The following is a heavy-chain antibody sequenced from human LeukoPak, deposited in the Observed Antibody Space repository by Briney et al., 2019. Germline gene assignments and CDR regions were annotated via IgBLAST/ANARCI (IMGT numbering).Heavy chain of an antibody. J-gene: IGHJ4*03. V-gene: IGHV3-30*18. CDR3: ANNGVPTSVSTTVYS. D-gene: IGHD5/OR15-5a*01. Sequence: GGSLRLSCAASGFTFSSYGMHGVRQAPGKGLEWVAVISYDGSNKYYADSVKGRFTISRDNSKNTLYLQMNSLRAEDTAVYYCANNGVPTSVSTTVYSWGHGTLFTVSS. CDR2: ISYDGSNK. CDR1: GFTFSSYG.